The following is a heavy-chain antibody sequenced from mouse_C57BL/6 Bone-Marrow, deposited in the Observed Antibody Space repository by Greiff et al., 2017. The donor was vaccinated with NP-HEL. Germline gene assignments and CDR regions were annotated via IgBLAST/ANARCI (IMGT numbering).Heavy chain of an antibody. CDR1: GFNIKDDY. CDR3: TTRGGWYFDV. Sequence: EVQLQQSGAELVRPGASVKLSCTASGFNIKDDYMHWVKQRPEQGLEWIGWIDPANGDTEYASKFQGKATITADTSSNTAYLQLSSLTSEDTAVYYCTTRGGWYFDVWGTGTTVTVSS. V-gene: IGHV14-4*01. CDR2: IDPANGDT. J-gene: IGHJ1*03.